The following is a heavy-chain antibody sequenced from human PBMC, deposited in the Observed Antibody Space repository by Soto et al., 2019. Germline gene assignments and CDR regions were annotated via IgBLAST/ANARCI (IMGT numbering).Heavy chain of an antibody. V-gene: IGHV3-23*01. D-gene: IGHD2-2*01. Sequence: EVQLLESGGGLVQPGGSLRLSCAASGFTFSSYAMSWVRQAPGQGLEWVSAISGSGGSTYYADSVKGRFTISRDNSKNTLYVHMNIIMAEYTAVYYCARVIYCSSTSCSLFYYYYGMDVWGQVTTVTVSS. CDR3: ARVIYCSSTSCSLFYYYYGMDV. CDR1: GFTFSSYA. J-gene: IGHJ6*02. CDR2: ISGSGGST.